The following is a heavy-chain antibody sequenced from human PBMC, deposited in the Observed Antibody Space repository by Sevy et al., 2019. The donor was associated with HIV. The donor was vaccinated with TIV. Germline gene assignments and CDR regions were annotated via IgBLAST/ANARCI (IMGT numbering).Heavy chain of an antibody. CDR1: GFTFSSYA. V-gene: IGHV3-23*01. Sequence: GGSLRLSCAASGFTFSSYAMSWVRQAPGKGLEWVSAISGSGGSTYYADSVKGRFTISRDNSKNTLYLQMNSLRAEDTAVYYCAKRVSLYGDYVQLHFDYWGQGTLVTVSS. J-gene: IGHJ4*02. D-gene: IGHD4-17*01. CDR2: ISGSGGST. CDR3: AKRVSLYGDYVQLHFDY.